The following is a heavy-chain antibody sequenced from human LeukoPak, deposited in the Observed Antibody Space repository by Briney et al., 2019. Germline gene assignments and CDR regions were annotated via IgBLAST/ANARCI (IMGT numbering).Heavy chain of an antibody. CDR3: AKDDGLAAAGTSFDY. CDR1: GFTFSNYA. D-gene: IGHD6-13*01. V-gene: IGHV3-23*01. CDR2: ISGSGAYT. Sequence: PGRSLRLSCAASGFTFSNYAMSWVRQAPGKGLEWVSAISGSGAYTYYADSVKGRLTISRDNSKNTLYLQMNSLRAEDTAVYYCAKDDGLAAAGTSFDYWGQGTLVTVSS. J-gene: IGHJ4*02.